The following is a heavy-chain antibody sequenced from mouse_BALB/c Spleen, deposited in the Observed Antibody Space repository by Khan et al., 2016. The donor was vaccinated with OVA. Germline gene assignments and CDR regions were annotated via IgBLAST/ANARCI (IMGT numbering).Heavy chain of an antibody. CDR2: ISYSGST. J-gene: IGHJ2*01. V-gene: IGHV3-2*02. D-gene: IGHD3-3*01. CDR1: GYSITSGCG. Sequence: VQLKESGPGLVKPSQSLSLTCTVTGYSITSGCGWNWIRQFPGNKLEWMGYISYSGSTNYNPSLKSRISITRDTSKNQFFLQLKSVTTEDKATYYCDRTARIKNWGQGTTLTVSS. CDR3: DRTARIKN.